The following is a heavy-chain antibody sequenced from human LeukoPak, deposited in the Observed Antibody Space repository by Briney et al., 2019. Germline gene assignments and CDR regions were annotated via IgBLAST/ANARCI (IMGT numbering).Heavy chain of an antibody. CDR2: ISGSGGST. CDR3: AHPRGNYYGMDV. J-gene: IGHJ6*02. Sequence: GGSLRLSCAASGFTFSSYAMSWVRQAPGKGLEWVPAISGSGGSTYYADSVKGRFTISRDNSKNTLYLQMNSLRAEDTAVYYCAHPRGNYYGMDVWGQGTTVTVS. CDR1: GFTFSSYA. V-gene: IGHV3-23*01. D-gene: IGHD3-10*01.